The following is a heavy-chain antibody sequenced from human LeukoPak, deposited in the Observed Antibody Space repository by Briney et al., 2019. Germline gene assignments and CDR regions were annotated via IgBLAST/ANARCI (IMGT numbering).Heavy chain of an antibody. V-gene: IGHV1-8*01. D-gene: IGHD5-18*01. J-gene: IGHJ6*02. Sequence: GASVKVSCKASGYTFTSYDINWVRQATGQGLEWMGWMNPNSGNTGYAQKFQGRVTMTRNTSISTVYMELSSLRSEDTAVYYCARDRSYSYGQMAYYYYGMDVWGQGTTVTVSS. CDR1: GYTFTSYD. CDR3: ARDRSYSYGQMAYYYYGMDV. CDR2: MNPNSGNT.